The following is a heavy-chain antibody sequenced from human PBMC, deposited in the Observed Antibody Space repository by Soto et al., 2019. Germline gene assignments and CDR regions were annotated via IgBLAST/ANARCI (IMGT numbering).Heavy chain of an antibody. CDR1: GYTFTSYG. CDR2: ISPYTGNT. CDR3: ARPRGYGEYYYYMDV. Sequence: ASVKVSCKASGYTFTSYGISWVRQAPGQGLEWMGWISPYTGNTKDAEKFQGRLTMSTDTSTSTAYMELRSLRSDDTAVYYCARPRGYGEYYYYMDVWGKGTTVTVSS. J-gene: IGHJ6*03. D-gene: IGHD4-17*01. V-gene: IGHV1-18*01.